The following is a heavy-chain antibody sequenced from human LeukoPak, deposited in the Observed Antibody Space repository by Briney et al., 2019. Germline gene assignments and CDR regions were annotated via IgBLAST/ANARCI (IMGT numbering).Heavy chain of an antibody. V-gene: IGHV3-23*01. J-gene: IGHJ5*02. D-gene: IGHD3-3*01. CDR1: GFTFSSYA. CDR2: ISGSGGST. Sequence: TGGSLRLSCAASGFTFSSYAMSWVRQAPGKGLEWVSAISGSGGSTYYADSVKGRFTISRDNSKNTLYLQMNSLRAEDTAVYYCAKVGDFWSGYSEWFDPWGQGTLVTVSS. CDR3: AKVGDFWSGYSEWFDP.